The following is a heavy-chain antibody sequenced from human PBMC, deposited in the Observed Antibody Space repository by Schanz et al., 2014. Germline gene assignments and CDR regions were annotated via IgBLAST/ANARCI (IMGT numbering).Heavy chain of an antibody. CDR2: ISYDGINK. Sequence: QVHLVESGGGVVQPGGSLRLSCAASGFNFSTYALHWVRQAPGKGLEWVAVISYDGINKYYADSVKGRFTISRGNSKNTLYLEMNSLRAEDTAVYYCAKDHDWNSYYDYYYGMDVWGQGTTVTVSS. CDR1: GFNFSTYA. J-gene: IGHJ6*02. CDR3: AKDHDWNSYYDYYYGMDV. V-gene: IGHV3-30*04. D-gene: IGHD1-7*01.